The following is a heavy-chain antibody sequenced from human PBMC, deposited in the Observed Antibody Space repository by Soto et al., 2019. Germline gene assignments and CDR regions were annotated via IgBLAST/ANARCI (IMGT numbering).Heavy chain of an antibody. Sequence: XGSLRLSCAAAGFTFSSYGMRWVRQAPGRGLEWVAVILYDGSNKYYADSVKGRFTISRDNSKNTLYLQMNSLRAEDTAVYYCARGYCSGGSCYPTFNGMDDWGQGTTVTVSS. CDR3: ARGYCSGGSCYPTFNGMDD. CDR2: ILYDGSNK. V-gene: IGHV3-33*01. CDR1: GFTFSSYG. D-gene: IGHD2-15*01. J-gene: IGHJ6*02.